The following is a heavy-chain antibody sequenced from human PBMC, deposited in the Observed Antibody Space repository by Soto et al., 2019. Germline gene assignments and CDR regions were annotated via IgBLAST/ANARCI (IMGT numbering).Heavy chain of an antibody. CDR2: VYYTGST. J-gene: IGHJ6*03. CDR1: GGSSSDFY. V-gene: IGHV4-59*08. Sequence: SETLCLTWTVAGGSSSDFYGSWIRQPPGKGLEWIGYVYYTGSTSYNPSLKRRVTFSADSSRGQFSLRLNSVTAADTAVYYCARTVLGPDLLADSFVDYYYYMAVWGQGTTVTVSS. CDR3: ARTVLGPDLLADSFVDYYYYMAV. D-gene: IGHD3-9*01.